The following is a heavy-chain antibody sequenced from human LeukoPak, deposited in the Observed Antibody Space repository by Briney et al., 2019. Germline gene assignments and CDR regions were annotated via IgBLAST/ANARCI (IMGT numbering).Heavy chain of an antibody. V-gene: IGHV1-69*06. CDR3: ATVVVAATPWFDP. CDR1: GGTFSSYA. J-gene: IGHJ5*02. Sequence: SVKVSCTASGGTFSSYAISWVRQAPGQGLEWMGGIIPIFGTANYAQKFQGRVTITADKSTSTAYMELSSLRSEDTAVYYCATVVVAATPWFDPWGQGTLVTVSS. CDR2: IIPIFGTA. D-gene: IGHD2-15*01.